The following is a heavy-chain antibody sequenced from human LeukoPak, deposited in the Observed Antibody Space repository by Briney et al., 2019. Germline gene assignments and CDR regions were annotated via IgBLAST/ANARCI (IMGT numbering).Heavy chain of an antibody. J-gene: IGHJ4*02. D-gene: IGHD4-17*01. CDR3: AREKLDGDYFFDY. Sequence: GGSLRLSXAASGFTFSTYWMSWVRQAPVKGLEWVANIKQDGSEKYFVDSVKGRFTISRDNAKNSLYLQMNSLRAEDTAVYYCAREKLDGDYFFDYWGQGTLVTVSS. CDR2: IKQDGSEK. V-gene: IGHV3-7*01. CDR1: GFTFSTYW.